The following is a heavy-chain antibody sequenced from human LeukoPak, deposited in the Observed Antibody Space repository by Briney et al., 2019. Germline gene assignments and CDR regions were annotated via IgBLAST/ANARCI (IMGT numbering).Heavy chain of an antibody. CDR3: ARPSSGWYRHYFDY. CDR2: INHSGST. V-gene: IGHV4-34*01. CDR1: GGSFSGYY. J-gene: IGHJ4*02. Sequence: SETLSLTCAVYGGSFSGYYWSWIRQPPGKGLEWIGEINHSGSTNYNPSLKSRVTISVDTSKNQFSLKLSSVTAADTAVYYCARPSSGWYRHYFDYWGQGTLVTVSS. D-gene: IGHD6-19*01.